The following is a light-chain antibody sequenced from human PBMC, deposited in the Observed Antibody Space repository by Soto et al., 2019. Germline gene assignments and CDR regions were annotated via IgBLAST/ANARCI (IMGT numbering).Light chain of an antibody. CDR3: QQRSSWPPWT. V-gene: IGKV3-11*01. CDR2: DAS. J-gene: IGKJ1*01. CDR1: QSVRSY. Sequence: EIVLTQSPATLSLSPGERATLSCRASQSVRSYLAWYQQKPGQAPRLLIYDASNRATGIPARFSGSGSGTDFTLTISSLEPEDFAVYYCQQRSSWPPWTFGQGTKVDIK.